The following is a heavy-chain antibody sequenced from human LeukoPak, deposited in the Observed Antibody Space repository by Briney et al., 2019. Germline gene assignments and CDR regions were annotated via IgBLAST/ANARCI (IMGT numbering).Heavy chain of an antibody. CDR3: ARDFRPYSSSWPPSDY. V-gene: IGHV3-20*01. D-gene: IGHD6-13*01. Sequence: GGSLRLSCAASGFTFDDYGMSWVRQAPGKGLEWVSGINWNGGSTGYADSVKGRFTISRDNAKNSLYLQMNSLRAEDTALYHCARDFRPYSSSWPPSDYWGQGTLVTVSS. J-gene: IGHJ4*02. CDR2: INWNGGST. CDR1: GFTFDDYG.